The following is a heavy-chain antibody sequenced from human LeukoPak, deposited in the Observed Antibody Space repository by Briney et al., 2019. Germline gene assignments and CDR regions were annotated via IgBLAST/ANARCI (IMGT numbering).Heavy chain of an antibody. CDR3: ARPGIAAAGAFDI. Sequence: QSGGSLRLSCAASGFTFSAYWMHWVRQAPGKGLVWVSRINTDGSSPTYAASVKGRFTISRDNAKNTLYLQMNSLTAEDTAVYYCARPGIAAAGAFDIWGQGTMVTVSS. CDR1: GFTFSAYW. CDR2: INTDGSSP. D-gene: IGHD6-13*01. V-gene: IGHV3-74*01. J-gene: IGHJ3*02.